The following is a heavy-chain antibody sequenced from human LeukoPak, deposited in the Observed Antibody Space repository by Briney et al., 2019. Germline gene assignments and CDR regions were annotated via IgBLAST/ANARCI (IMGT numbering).Heavy chain of an antibody. CDR1: GFTFSNYA. Sequence: PGGSLRLSCAASGFTFSNYAMSWVRQAPGKGLEWVSGFSGGGGSTHYADSVKGRFTISRDNSKNMLYLQMNSLRAEDTAVYYCAKDSAYSSSWYDFDYWGQGTLVTVSS. CDR3: AKDSAYSSSWYDFDY. CDR2: FSGGGGST. V-gene: IGHV3-23*01. D-gene: IGHD6-13*01. J-gene: IGHJ4*02.